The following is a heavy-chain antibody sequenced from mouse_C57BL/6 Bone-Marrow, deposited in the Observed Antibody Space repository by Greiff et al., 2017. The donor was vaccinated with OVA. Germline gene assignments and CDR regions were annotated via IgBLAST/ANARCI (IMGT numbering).Heavy chain of an antibody. CDR1: GYAFTNYL. CDR2: INPGRGGT. J-gene: IGHJ4*01. V-gene: IGHV1-54*01. CDR3: ARKSYSNYVGHRGYAMDY. Sequence: QVQLQQSGAELVRPGTSVKVSCKASGYAFTNYLIEWVKQRPGQGLEWIGVINPGRGGTNYNEKFKGKATLTADKSSSTAYMQLSNLTSEDSAVYFCARKSYSNYVGHRGYAMDYWGQGTSVTVSS. D-gene: IGHD2-5*01.